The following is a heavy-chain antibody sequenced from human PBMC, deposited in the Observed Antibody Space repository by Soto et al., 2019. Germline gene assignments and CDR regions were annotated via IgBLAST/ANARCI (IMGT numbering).Heavy chain of an antibody. D-gene: IGHD6-6*01. J-gene: IGHJ5*02. CDR3: ATGGEQLAPCNWFDP. V-gene: IGHV3-21*01. CDR2: ISSSSSYI. CDR1: GFTFSSYS. Sequence: GGSLRLSCAASGFTFSSYSMNWVRQAPGKGLEWVSSISSSSSYIYYADSVKGRFTISRDNAKNSLYLQMNSLRAEDTAVYYCATGGEQLAPCNWFDPWGQGTLVTVS.